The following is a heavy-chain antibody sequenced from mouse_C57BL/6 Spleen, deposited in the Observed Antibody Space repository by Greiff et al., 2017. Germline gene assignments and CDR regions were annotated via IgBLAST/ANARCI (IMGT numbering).Heavy chain of an antibody. CDR3: ARRGYGNYDYAMDY. V-gene: IGHV1-54*01. D-gene: IGHD2-10*02. CDR1: GYAFTNYL. CDR2: INPGSGGT. Sequence: VQLQQSGAELVRPGTSVKVSCKASGYAFTNYLIEWVKQRPGQGLEWIGVINPGSGGTNYNEKVKGKATMTADKSSSTAYMQLSSVTSEDSAVYFCARRGYGNYDYAMDYWGQGTSVTVSS. J-gene: IGHJ4*01.